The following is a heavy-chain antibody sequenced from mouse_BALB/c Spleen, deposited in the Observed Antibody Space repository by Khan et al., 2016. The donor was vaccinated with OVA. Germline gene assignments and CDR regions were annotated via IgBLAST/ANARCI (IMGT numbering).Heavy chain of an antibody. D-gene: IGHD1-1*01. CDR3: ARGNYYGYYFDY. Sequence: EVQLVETGPGLVKPSQSLSLTCTVTGYSITSGYAWNWIRQFPGNKLEWMGYISYSGVTSYTPSLKSRISITRDTSKNQFFLQLNSVTTEDTATYYCARGNYYGYYFDYWGQGTTLTLSS. CDR2: ISYSGVT. J-gene: IGHJ2*01. V-gene: IGHV3-2*02. CDR1: GYSITSGYA.